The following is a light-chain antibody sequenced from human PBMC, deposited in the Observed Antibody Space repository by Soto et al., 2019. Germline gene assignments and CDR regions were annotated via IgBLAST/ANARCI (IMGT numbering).Light chain of an antibody. J-gene: IGKJ1*01. V-gene: IGKV1-27*01. CDR3: QKYNSAPQT. CDR2: AAS. Sequence: IQMTQSPSTLSAFVGDRVTITCRASQSISSWLAWYQQKPGKVPKLLIYAASTLQSGVPSRFSGSGSGTDFTLTISSLQPEDVATYYCQKYNSAPQTFGQGTKVDIK. CDR1: QSISSW.